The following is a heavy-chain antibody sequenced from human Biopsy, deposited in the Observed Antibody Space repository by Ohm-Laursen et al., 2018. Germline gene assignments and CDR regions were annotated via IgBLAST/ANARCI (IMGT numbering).Heavy chain of an antibody. J-gene: IGHJ6*02. CDR1: GESSSGYF. CDR2: INQSGRT. V-gene: IGHV4-34*01. CDR3: ARAVDYYDPYYYYGLDV. Sequence: SETLSLTCAVNGESSSGYFWNWIRQPPGKGLEWIGEINQSGRTNYNPSLKSRVNISADTSKNQFSLKLRSVTAADTAVYYCARAVDYYDPYYYYGLDVWGQGTTVTVSS. D-gene: IGHD3-16*01.